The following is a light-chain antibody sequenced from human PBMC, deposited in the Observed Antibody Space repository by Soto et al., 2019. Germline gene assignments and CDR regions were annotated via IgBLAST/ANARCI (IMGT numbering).Light chain of an antibody. J-gene: IGLJ1*01. V-gene: IGLV1-40*01. Sequence: QSVLTQPPSVSGAPGQRVTISCTGSSSNIGAGYDVHWYQQLPGTAPKLLIYANSFRPSGVPARFSGSKSGTSASLAITGLLAADEDDYYCQSYDSSLSAYVFGTGTKLTVL. CDR3: QSYDSSLSAYV. CDR2: ANS. CDR1: SSNIGAGYD.